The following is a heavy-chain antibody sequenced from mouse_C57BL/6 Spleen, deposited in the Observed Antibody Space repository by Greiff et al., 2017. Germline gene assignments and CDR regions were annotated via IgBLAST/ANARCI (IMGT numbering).Heavy chain of an antibody. CDR2: INPSSGYT. CDR1: GYTFTSYT. D-gene: IGHD1-1*01. J-gene: IGHJ1*03. CDR3: ARSDYYYGSSLYGDFDV. Sequence: QVQLQQSGAELARPGASVKMSCKASGYTFTSYTMHWVKQRPGQGLEWIGYINPSSGYTKYNQKFKDKATLTADKSSSTAYMQLSSLTSEDSAVYDCARSDYYYGSSLYGDFDVWGKGTTVTVSS. V-gene: IGHV1-4*01.